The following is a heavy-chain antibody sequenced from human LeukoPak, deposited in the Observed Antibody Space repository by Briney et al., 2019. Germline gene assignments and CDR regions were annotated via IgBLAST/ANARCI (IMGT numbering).Heavy chain of an antibody. V-gene: IGHV3-21*01. D-gene: IGHD6-19*01. CDR1: GLPFSIYA. Sequence: PGGSLRLSCAASGLPFSIYAMTWVRQAPGKGLEWVSTITSTSSDMFYADSLKGRFTISRDNAKNSLYLEMNSLRAEDSAVYYCASDGAGWSRDHWGQGTLVTVSS. CDR3: ASDGAGWSRDH. CDR2: ITSTSSDM. J-gene: IGHJ4*02.